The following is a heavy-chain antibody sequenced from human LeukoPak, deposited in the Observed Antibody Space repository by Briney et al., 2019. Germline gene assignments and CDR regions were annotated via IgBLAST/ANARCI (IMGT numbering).Heavy chain of an antibody. CDR3: ARDLPYSL. Sequence: GGSLRLSCAASGFTFSSYSMKWVRQAPGKGLEWVLYISSSSSTIYYAVSVKGRFTISRDNAKNSLYLQMNSLRAEDTAVYYCARDLPYSLWGQGTLVTVSS. J-gene: IGHJ4*02. V-gene: IGHV3-48*04. CDR1: GFTFSSYS. D-gene: IGHD4-11*01. CDR2: ISSSSSTI.